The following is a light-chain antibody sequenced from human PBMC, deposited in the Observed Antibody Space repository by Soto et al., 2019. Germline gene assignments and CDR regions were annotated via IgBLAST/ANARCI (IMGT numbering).Light chain of an antibody. V-gene: IGKV3-15*01. Sequence: EIVLTQSPVTLSVSPGERATLSCRASQSIRTTLVWYQQKPGQAPRLLIYGASTRATGVPARFSGSGSGTEFTLTISSLQSEDFAVYYCQQYNSWVTFGGGTKVEIK. J-gene: IGKJ4*01. CDR3: QQYNSWVT. CDR1: QSIRTT. CDR2: GAS.